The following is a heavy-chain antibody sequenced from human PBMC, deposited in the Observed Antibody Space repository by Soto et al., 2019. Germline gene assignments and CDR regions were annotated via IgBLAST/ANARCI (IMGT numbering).Heavy chain of an antibody. CDR3: ARGIDSNYDGMDV. CDR2: VWYDGSSK. V-gene: IGHV3-33*01. D-gene: IGHD4-4*01. CDR1: GFTFSNFG. Sequence: GGSLRLSCEASGFTFSNFGMNWVRQAPGKGLEWVARVWYDGSSKYYVDSVKGRFTISRDNSKETVYLQMNSLRAEDTGAYYCARGIDSNYDGMDVWGQGTTVTVSS. J-gene: IGHJ6*02.